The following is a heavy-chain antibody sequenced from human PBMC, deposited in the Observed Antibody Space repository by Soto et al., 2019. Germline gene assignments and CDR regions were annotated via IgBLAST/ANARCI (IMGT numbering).Heavy chain of an antibody. V-gene: IGHV1-46*01. CDR1: GYTFTSYY. J-gene: IGHJ6*02. Sequence: QVQLVQSGAEVKKPGASVKVSCKASGYTFTSYYMHWVRQAPGQGLEWMGIINPSGGSTSYAQKLPGRVTMTRATPTDTVYLELSSLRSEDTAVYYCASGYDFWSGYYTGSGMVYGMDVWGQGTTVTVSS. CDR2: INPSGGST. CDR3: ASGYDFWSGYYTGSGMVYGMDV. D-gene: IGHD3-3*01.